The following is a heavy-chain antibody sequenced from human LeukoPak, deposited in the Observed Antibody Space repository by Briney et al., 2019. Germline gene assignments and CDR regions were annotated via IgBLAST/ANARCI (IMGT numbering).Heavy chain of an antibody. V-gene: IGHV1-46*01. CDR2: INPSGGST. CDR1: GYTFTSYY. J-gene: IGHJ4*02. CDR3: ARDRGGLRGSYYYFDY. Sequence: GASVKVSCKASGYTFTSYYMHWVRQAPGQGLEWMGIINPSGGSTSYAQKLQGRVTMTRDMSTSTVYMELSSLRSEDTAVYYCARDRGGLRGSYYYFDYWGQGTLATVSS. D-gene: IGHD1-26*01.